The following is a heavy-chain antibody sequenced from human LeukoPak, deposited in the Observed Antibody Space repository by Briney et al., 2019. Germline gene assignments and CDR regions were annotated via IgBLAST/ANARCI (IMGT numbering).Heavy chain of an antibody. CDR2: IYTSGNT. CDR3: ARGQRMDV. Sequence: SETLSLTCAVSGGSITRYYWTWIRQPAGKGLEWIGRIYTSGNTNYNPSLKSRVTMSLDTSKNQLSLKLSSVTAADTAVYYCARGQRMDVWGQGTTVTVSS. D-gene: IGHD5-24*01. V-gene: IGHV4-4*07. J-gene: IGHJ6*02. CDR1: GGSITRYY.